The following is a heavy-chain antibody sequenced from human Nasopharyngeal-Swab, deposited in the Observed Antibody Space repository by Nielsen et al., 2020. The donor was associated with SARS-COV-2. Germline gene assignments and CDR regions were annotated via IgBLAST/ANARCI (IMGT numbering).Heavy chain of an antibody. J-gene: IGHJ3*02. CDR1: GFTFSGST. V-gene: IGHV3-73*01. D-gene: IGHD1-26*01. CDR3: ARVNPVSGSYYDAFDI. CDR2: IRSKADNYAT. Sequence: GESLKISCAASGFTFSGSTMHWVRQASGTGLEWVGRIRSKADNYATAYAASVKGRFIISRDDSKNTAYLQMNSLKTEDTAVYYCARVNPVSGSYYDAFDIWGQGTMVTVSS.